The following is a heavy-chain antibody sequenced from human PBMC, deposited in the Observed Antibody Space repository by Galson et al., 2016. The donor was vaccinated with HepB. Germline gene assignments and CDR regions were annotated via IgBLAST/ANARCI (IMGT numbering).Heavy chain of an antibody. CDR3: AKDPSQFSSSVSCHRAYLLH. CDR2: IWYDGRDK. J-gene: IGHJ1*01. D-gene: IGHD2-2*02. Sequence: SLRLSCAASGFTFSSSGIHWVRQAPGQGLEWVAVIWYDGRDKYYADSVRGRFIISRDNSKNTVFQQMNRLGADDTTVYYCAKDPSQFSSSVSCHRAYLLHWGQGTLVTVTS. V-gene: IGHV3-33*03. CDR1: GFTFSSSG.